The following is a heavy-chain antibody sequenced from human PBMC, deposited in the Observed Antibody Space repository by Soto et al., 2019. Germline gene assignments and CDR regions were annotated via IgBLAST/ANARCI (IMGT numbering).Heavy chain of an antibody. CDR3: ARGRGDILTGYLSPRGNWFDP. CDR2: MNPNSGNT. V-gene: IGHV1-8*01. J-gene: IGHJ5*02. CDR1: GYTFTSYD. D-gene: IGHD3-9*01. Sequence: ASVKVSCKASGYTFTSYDINWVRQATGQGLEWMGWMNPNSGNTGYAQKFQGRVTMTRNTSISTAYMELGSLRSEDTAVYYCARGRGDILTGYLSPRGNWFDPWGQGTLVTVSS.